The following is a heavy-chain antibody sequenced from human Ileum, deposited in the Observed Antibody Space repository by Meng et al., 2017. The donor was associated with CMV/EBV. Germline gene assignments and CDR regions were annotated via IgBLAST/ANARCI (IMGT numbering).Heavy chain of an antibody. CDR3: VRVSVLGAQALDL. Sequence: CAVSGFIFNDFWMHWVRQAPGKELEWVSRINVDESVINYVDSVKGRFTIPRDNAKRTVYLQMNSLRVEDTAIYYCVRVSVLGAQALDLWGQGILVTVSS. V-gene: IGHV3-74*01. CDR2: INVDESVI. J-gene: IGHJ5*02. D-gene: IGHD1-26*01. CDR1: GFIFNDFW.